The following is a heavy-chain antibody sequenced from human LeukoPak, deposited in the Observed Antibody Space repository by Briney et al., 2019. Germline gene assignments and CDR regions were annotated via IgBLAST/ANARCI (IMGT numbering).Heavy chain of an antibody. CDR3: ARSMITFGGVIAPFDY. V-gene: IGHV3-30*02. D-gene: IGHD3-16*02. CDR2: IRYDGSNK. J-gene: IGHJ4*02. CDR1: GFTFSSYG. Sequence: GGSLRLSCAASGFTFSSYGMHWVRQAPGKGLEWVAFIRYDGSNKYYADSVKGRFTISRDNAKNSLYLQMNSLRAEDTAVYYCARSMITFGGVIAPFDYWGQGTLVTVSS.